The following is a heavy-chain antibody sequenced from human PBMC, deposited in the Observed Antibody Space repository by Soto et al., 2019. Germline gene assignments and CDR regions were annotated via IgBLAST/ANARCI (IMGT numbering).Heavy chain of an antibody. CDR3: AFMCTPATGRYFFAF. J-gene: IGHJ4*02. Sequence: SSETLSLTCTGSGGSISSGNYYWSWIRQPPGKGLEWIGFISYSGSTYYSLSLKSRVTISVDTSKNQFSLNLSFVTAADTAVYYCAFMCTPATGRYFFAFWGQGTLVIVSS. CDR1: GGSISSGNYY. V-gene: IGHV4-30-4*01. CDR2: ISYSGST. D-gene: IGHD2-15*01.